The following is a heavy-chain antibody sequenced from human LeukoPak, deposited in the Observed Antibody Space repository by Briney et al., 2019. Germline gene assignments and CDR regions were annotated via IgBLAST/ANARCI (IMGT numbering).Heavy chain of an antibody. V-gene: IGHV3-49*03. CDR3: TREVEGSTPEEYDSSGYSLY. Sequence: PGGSLRLSCTASGFTFGDYAMSWFRQAPGKGLEWVGFIRSKAYGGTTEYAASVKGRFTISRDDSKSIAYLQMNSLKTEDTAMYYCTREVEGSTPEEYDSSGYSLYWGQGTLVTVSS. D-gene: IGHD3-22*01. CDR1: GFTFGDYA. CDR2: IRSKAYGGTT. J-gene: IGHJ4*02.